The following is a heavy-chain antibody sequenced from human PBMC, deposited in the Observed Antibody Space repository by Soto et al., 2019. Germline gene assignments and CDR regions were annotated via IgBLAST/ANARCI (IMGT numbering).Heavy chain of an antibody. V-gene: IGHV3-33*01. CDR2: IWYDGSNK. Sequence: QVQLVESGGGVVQPGRSLRLSCAASGFTFSSYGMHWVRQAPGKGLEWVAVIWYDGSNKYYADSVKGRFTISRDNSKNTLYLQMNSLRAEDTAVYYCARERLLSWFDPWGQGTLVIVSS. CDR1: GFTFSSYG. J-gene: IGHJ5*02. D-gene: IGHD2-21*01. CDR3: ARERLLSWFDP.